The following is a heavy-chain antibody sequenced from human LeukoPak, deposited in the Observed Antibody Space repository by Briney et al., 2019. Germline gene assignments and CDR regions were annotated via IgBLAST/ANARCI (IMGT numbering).Heavy chain of an antibody. CDR1: GFTVSSNY. CDR2: LYDDGST. CDR3: ARGDRGYFDY. V-gene: IGHV3-53*01. Sequence: GGSLRLSCAASGFTVSSNYMSWVRQAPGKGLEWVSVLYDDGSTYYADSVKGRFTISRDNPKNTLYLQMNSLRAEDTAVYYCARGDRGYFDYWGQGTLVTVSS. D-gene: IGHD1-26*01. J-gene: IGHJ4*02.